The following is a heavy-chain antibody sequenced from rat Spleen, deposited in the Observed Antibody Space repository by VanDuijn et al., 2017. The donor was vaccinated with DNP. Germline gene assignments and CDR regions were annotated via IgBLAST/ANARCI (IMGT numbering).Heavy chain of an antibody. Sequence: EVQLVESGGGLVQPGRSLKLSCAASGFTFSDYNMAWVRQAPKKGLEWVANISYDGSGTYYRDSVKGRITISRDDAKSTLYRQMDSLRSEDTATYYCATDFERGYWGQGVMVTVSS. D-gene: IGHD1-11*01. CDR1: GFTFSDYN. V-gene: IGHV5-7*01. CDR2: ISYDGSGT. CDR3: ATDFERGY. J-gene: IGHJ2*01.